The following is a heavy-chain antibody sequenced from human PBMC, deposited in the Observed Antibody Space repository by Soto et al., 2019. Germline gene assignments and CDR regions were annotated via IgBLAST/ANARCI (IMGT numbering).Heavy chain of an antibody. D-gene: IGHD5-12*01. CDR3: ASTRRDGYNNYYYYYGMDV. Sequence: ASVKVSCKASGYTFTSYDINWVRQATGQGLEWMGWMNPNSGNTGYAQKFQGRVTMTRNTSISTAYMELNSLRAEDTAVYYCASTRRDGYNNYYYYYGMDVWGQGTTVTVSS. V-gene: IGHV1-8*01. J-gene: IGHJ6*02. CDR2: MNPNSGNT. CDR1: GYTFTSYD.